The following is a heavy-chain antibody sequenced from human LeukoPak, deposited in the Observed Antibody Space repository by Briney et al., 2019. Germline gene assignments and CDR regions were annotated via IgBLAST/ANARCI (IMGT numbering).Heavy chain of an antibody. CDR3: ARILRLHTPRAFDI. V-gene: IGHV3-7*05. D-gene: IGHD5-24*01. Sequence: GGSLRLSCAGSGFTFSSHWINWARQAPGKGLEWVANIHEDGSDKYYVDSVKGRFTVSRGNAKNSVYLQMNSLRAEDTAVYYCARILRLHTPRAFDIWGQGTMVTVSS. J-gene: IGHJ3*02. CDR1: GFTFSSHW. CDR2: IHEDGSDK.